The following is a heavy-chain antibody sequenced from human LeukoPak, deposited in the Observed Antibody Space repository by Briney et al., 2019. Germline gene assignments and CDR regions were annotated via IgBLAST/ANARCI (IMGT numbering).Heavy chain of an antibody. CDR2: ISAYNGNT. J-gene: IGHJ5*02. Sequence: ASVKVSFKASGYTFTSYGISWVRQAPGQGLEWMGWISAYNGNTNYAQKLQGRVTMTTDTSTSTAYMELRSLRSDDTAVYYCARVWGYFDWLFPNWFDPWGQGTLVTVSS. CDR1: GYTFTSYG. V-gene: IGHV1-18*01. D-gene: IGHD3-9*01. CDR3: ARVWGYFDWLFPNWFDP.